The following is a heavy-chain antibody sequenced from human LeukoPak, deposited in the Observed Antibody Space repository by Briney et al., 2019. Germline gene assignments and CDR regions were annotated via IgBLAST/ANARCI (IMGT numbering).Heavy chain of an antibody. CDR3: SRPHAFGWFDG. V-gene: IGHV1-2*02. D-gene: IGHD3-10*01. J-gene: IGHJ5*02. CDR1: GYTFTGYY. CDR2: INRDSGST. Sequence: VASVRLSCKASGYTFTGYYMRWVRQAPGQGLEWVGCINRDSGSTNYEQEIQGRVTISSDTSISTSYMELSRLRSDDTALYYCSRPHAFGWFDGWGKGTLVTVSS.